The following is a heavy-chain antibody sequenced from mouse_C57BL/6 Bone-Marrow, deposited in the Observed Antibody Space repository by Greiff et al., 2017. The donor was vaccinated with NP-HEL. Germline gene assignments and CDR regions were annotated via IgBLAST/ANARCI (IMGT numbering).Heavy chain of an antibody. D-gene: IGHD1-1*01. CDR2: IHPNSGST. J-gene: IGHJ4*01. CDR1: GYTFTSYW. CDR3: ARGGTFYGSSYGYAMDY. V-gene: IGHV1-64*01. Sequence: QVQLQQPGAELVKPGASVKLSCKASGYTFTSYWMHWVKQRPGQGLEWIGMIHPNSGSTNYNEKFKSKATLTVDKSSSTAYMQLSSLTSEDSAVDYCARGGTFYGSSYGYAMDYWGQGTSVTVSS.